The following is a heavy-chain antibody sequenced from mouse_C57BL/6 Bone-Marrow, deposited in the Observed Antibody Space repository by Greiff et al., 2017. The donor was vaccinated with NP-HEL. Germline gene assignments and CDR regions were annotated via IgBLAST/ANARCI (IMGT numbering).Heavy chain of an antibody. CDR3: ARDNWDWYFDV. D-gene: IGHD4-1*01. CDR2: SRNKANDYTT. J-gene: IGHJ1*03. CDR1: GFTFSDFY. V-gene: IGHV7-1*01. Sequence: EVKLVESGGGLVQSGRPLRLSCATSGFTFSDFYMEWVRQAPGKGLEWIAASRNKANDYTTEYSASVKGRFIVSRDTSQSILYLQMNALRAEDTAIYYCARDNWDWYFDVWGTGTTVTVSS.